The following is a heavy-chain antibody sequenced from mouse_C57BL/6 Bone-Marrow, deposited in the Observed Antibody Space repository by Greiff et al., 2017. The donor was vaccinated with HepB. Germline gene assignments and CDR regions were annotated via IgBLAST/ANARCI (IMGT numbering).Heavy chain of an antibody. V-gene: IGHV5-17*01. CDR3: ARADGAAWFAY. CDR1: GFTFSDYG. J-gene: IGHJ3*01. Sequence: VQLKESGGGLVKPGGSLKLSCAASGFTFSDYGMHWVRQAPEKGLEWVAYISSGSSTIYYADTVKGRFTISRDNAKNTLFLQMTSLRSEDTVMYYCARADGAAWFAYWGQGTLVTVSA. CDR2: ISSGSSTI.